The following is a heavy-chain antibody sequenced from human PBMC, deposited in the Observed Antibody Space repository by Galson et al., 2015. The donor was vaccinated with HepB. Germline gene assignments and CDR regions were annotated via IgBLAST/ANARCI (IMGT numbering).Heavy chain of an antibody. V-gene: IGHV1-69*10. D-gene: IGHD1-1*01. J-gene: IGHJ4*02. CDR3: ARVLRPQTSYYFDY. CDR1: GGTFTTYG. CDR2: IIPIFGII. Sequence: SVKVSCKASGGTFTTYGISWVRQAPGQGLEWMGGIIPIFGIIDFAQKFQGRVTITADKSTSTAYMELSGLRSEDTAVYYCARVLRPQTSYYFDYWGQGTLVTVSS.